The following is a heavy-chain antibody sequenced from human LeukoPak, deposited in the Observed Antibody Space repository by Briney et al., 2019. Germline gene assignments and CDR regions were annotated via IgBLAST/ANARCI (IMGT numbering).Heavy chain of an antibody. Sequence: GESLKISCKGSGYTFTTYWIGWVRQIPGKGLEWMGIIYPGDSDTRYSPSFQGQVTMSVDKSSSTASLQWSRLKASDTDMYYCARHGYYDSGRGFDYWGQGTLVTVSS. CDR1: GYTFTTYW. D-gene: IGHD3-10*01. CDR3: ARHGYYDSGRGFDY. V-gene: IGHV5-51*01. CDR2: IYPGDSDT. J-gene: IGHJ4*02.